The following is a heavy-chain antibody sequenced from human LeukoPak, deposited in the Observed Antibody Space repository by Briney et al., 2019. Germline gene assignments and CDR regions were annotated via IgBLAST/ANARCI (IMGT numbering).Heavy chain of an antibody. Sequence: GGSLRLSCAASGFTFSSYGMHWVRQAPGKGLEWVAVISYDGSNKYYADSVKGRFTISRDNSKNTLYLQMNSLRAEDTAVYYCAKDLGIVAAGRTDYFDYWGQGTLVTVSS. J-gene: IGHJ4*02. D-gene: IGHD6-13*01. CDR2: ISYDGSNK. V-gene: IGHV3-30*18. CDR1: GFTFSSYG. CDR3: AKDLGIVAAGRTDYFDY.